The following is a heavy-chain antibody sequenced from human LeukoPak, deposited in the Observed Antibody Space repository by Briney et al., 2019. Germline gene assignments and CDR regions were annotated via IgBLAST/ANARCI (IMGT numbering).Heavy chain of an antibody. J-gene: IGHJ5*02. D-gene: IGHD6-19*01. Sequence: SETLSLTCTVSGGSISSSYWSWIRQPAGKGLEWIGRIYTSGITNYNPSLKSRVTMSVDTSKKQFSLKLTSVTAADTAVYYCARDGSGNGWYWFDPWGQGTLVTVSS. CDR1: GGSISSSY. CDR3: ARDGSGNGWYWFDP. CDR2: IYTSGIT. V-gene: IGHV4-4*07.